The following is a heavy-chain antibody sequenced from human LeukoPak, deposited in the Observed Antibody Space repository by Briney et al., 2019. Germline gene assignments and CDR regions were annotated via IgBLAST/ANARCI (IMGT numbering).Heavy chain of an antibody. Sequence: GGSLRLSCAASGITLSNYGMSWVRQAPGKGLEWVAGISGSGGSTNYADSVKGRFTISRDNPKNTLYLQMNSLRAEDTAVYFCAKRGVVIRVILVGFHKEAYYFDSWGQGALVTVSS. CDR3: AKRGVVIRVILVGFHKEAYYFDS. J-gene: IGHJ4*02. CDR2: ISGSGGST. CDR1: GITLSNYG. D-gene: IGHD3-22*01. V-gene: IGHV3-23*01.